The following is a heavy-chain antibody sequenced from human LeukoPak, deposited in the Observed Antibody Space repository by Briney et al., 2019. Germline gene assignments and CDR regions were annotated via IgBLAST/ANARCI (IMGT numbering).Heavy chain of an antibody. CDR2: IYTSGST. V-gene: IGHV4-4*09. Sequence: SETLSLTCTVSGGSISSYYWSWIRQPPGKGLEWIGYIYTSGSTNYNPSLKSRVTISVDTSKNQFSLKLSSVTAADTAVYYCAREVRGVIYSYYYHYMDVWGKGTTVTVSS. CDR1: GGSISSYY. CDR3: AREVRGVIYSYYYHYMDV. J-gene: IGHJ6*03. D-gene: IGHD3-10*01.